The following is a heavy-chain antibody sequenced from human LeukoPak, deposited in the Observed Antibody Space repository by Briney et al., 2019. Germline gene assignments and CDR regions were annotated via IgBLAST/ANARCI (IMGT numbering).Heavy chain of an antibody. CDR1: GYTFTSYG. CDR2: ICDYKGKK. Sequence: ASVTVSCTASGYTFTSYGMRWVRQAPGQGLEWVGGICDYKGKKNYAQKLQGRVTITTDTSTSTAYVKVRSLRSDDTAVYYCARGGRYLSNWYFDLWGSGTLVSVSS. D-gene: IGHD1-26*01. CDR3: ARGGRYLSNWYFDL. J-gene: IGHJ2*01. V-gene: IGHV1-18*01.